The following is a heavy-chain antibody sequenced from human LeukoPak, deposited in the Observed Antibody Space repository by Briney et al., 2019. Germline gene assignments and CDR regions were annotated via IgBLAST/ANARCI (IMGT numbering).Heavy chain of an antibody. V-gene: IGHV3-21*01. CDR3: ARDYYDSSGSSWFDP. CDR2: ISSGSSFM. D-gene: IGHD3-22*01. J-gene: IGHJ5*02. Sequence: GGYLRLSCAASGLTFSRYSMNWVRQAPGKGLEWVSSISSGSSFMYYADSVKGRFTISRDNAKNSLYLQMNSLRAKDTALYYCARDYYDSSGSSWFDPWGQGTLVTVSS. CDR1: GLTFSRYS.